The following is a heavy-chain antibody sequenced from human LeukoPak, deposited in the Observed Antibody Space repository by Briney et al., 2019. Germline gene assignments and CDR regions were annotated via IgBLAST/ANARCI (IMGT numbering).Heavy chain of an antibody. J-gene: IGHJ5*02. D-gene: IGHD2-15*01. Sequence: GGSLRLSCAASGFTFSTYAMTWVRQAPGKGLEWVSTISDRGGGTYFADSVRGRFTISRDNAKNTLFLQMNSLRAEDTAIYYCAKGGKVVAATPWFDPWGQGTLVTVSS. CDR3: AKGGKVVAATPWFDP. CDR2: ISDRGGGT. V-gene: IGHV3-23*01. CDR1: GFTFSTYA.